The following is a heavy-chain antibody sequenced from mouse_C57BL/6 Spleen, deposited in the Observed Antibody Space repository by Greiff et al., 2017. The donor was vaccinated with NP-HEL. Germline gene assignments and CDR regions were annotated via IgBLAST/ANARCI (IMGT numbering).Heavy chain of an antibody. Sequence: VQLKQSVAELVRPGASVKLSCTASGFNIKNTYMHWVKQRPEQGLEWIGRIDPANGNTKYAPKFQGKATITADTSSNTAYLQLSSLTSEDTAIYYCALPYYCGSSLDSYYFDYWGQGTTLTVSS. CDR1: GFNIKNTY. CDR2: IDPANGNT. J-gene: IGHJ2*01. V-gene: IGHV14-3*01. D-gene: IGHD1-1*01. CDR3: ALPYYCGSSLDSYYFDY.